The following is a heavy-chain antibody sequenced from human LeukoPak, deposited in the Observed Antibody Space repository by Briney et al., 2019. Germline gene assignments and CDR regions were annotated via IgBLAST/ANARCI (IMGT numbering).Heavy chain of an antibody. J-gene: IGHJ6*03. Sequence: ASVKVSCKASGYTSTSYDINWVRQATGQGLEWMGWMNPNSGNTGYAQKFQGRVTITRNTSISTAYMELSSLRSEDTAVYYCARGRRSSSSLKARYYYYYYMDVWGKGTTVTVSS. CDR2: MNPNSGNT. V-gene: IGHV1-8*03. D-gene: IGHD6-6*01. CDR3: ARGRRSSSSLKARYYYYYYMDV. CDR1: GYTSTSYD.